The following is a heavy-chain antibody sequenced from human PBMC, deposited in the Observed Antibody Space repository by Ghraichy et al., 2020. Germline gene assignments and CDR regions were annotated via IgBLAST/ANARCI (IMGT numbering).Heavy chain of an antibody. D-gene: IGHD4-17*01. CDR3: ARGPYGDPFDY. CDR2: INHSGST. J-gene: IGHJ4*02. V-gene: IGHV4-34*01. CDR1: GGSFSGYY. Sequence: TLSLTCAVYGGSFSGYYWSWIRQPPGKGLEWIGEINHSGSTNYNPSLKSRVTISVDTSKNQFSLKLSSVTAADTAVYYCARGPYGDPFDYWGQGTLVTVSS.